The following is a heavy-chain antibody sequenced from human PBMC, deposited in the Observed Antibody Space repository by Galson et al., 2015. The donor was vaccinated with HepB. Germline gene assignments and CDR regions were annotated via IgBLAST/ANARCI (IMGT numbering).Heavy chain of an antibody. CDR3: ARDREDYSWPTIGGY. CDR2: IKQDGSEK. Sequence: SLRLSCAASGFTFNGYWMSWVRQAPGKGLEWLANIKQDGSEKHCVDSVKGRFTISRDNAKNSLYLQMNSLSAEDMAVYYCARDREDYSWPTIGGYWGQGTLVTVSS. CDR1: GFTFNGYW. D-gene: IGHD4-11*01. V-gene: IGHV3-7*03. J-gene: IGHJ4*02.